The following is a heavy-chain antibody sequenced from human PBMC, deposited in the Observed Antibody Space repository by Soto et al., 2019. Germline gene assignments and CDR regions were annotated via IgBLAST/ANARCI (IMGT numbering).Heavy chain of an antibody. J-gene: IGHJ4*02. Sequence: GGSLRLSCAASGFTFSSYEMNWVRQAPGKGLEWISYITSSGTTIYYADSVKGRFTISRDNAKNSLYLQMNSLRAEDTAVYYCARGNSPVNVYWGQGTLVTVSS. V-gene: IGHV3-48*03. D-gene: IGHD3-16*02. CDR1: GFTFSSYE. CDR3: ARGNSPVNVY. CDR2: ITSSGTTI.